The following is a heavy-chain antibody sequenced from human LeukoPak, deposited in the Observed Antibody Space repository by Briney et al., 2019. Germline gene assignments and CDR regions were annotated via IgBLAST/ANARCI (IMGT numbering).Heavy chain of an antibody. CDR2: ISSSSSFT. D-gene: IGHD3-22*01. Sequence: KTLGALRLSCAASVFTFSDYYMSWIRQAPGKGLEWVSYISSSSSFTNYADSVKGRFTISRDNAKNSLYLQMNNLRAEDTAVYYCARVGDSSGSDAFDIWGQGTMVTVSS. J-gene: IGHJ3*02. CDR3: ARVGDSSGSDAFDI. CDR1: VFTFSDYY. V-gene: IGHV3-11*05.